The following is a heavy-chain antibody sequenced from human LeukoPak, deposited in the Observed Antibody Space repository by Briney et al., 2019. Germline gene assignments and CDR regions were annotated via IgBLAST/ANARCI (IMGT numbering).Heavy chain of an antibody. CDR1: GYTFTSYD. Sequence: ASVKVSCKASGYTFTSYDINWVRQATGQGLEWMGWINPNSGGTNYAQKFQGRVTMTRDTSISTAYMELSRLRSDDTAVYYCARFRGGWYDFDHWGQGTLVTVSS. CDR2: INPNSGGT. D-gene: IGHD6-19*01. J-gene: IGHJ4*02. V-gene: IGHV1-2*02. CDR3: ARFRGGWYDFDH.